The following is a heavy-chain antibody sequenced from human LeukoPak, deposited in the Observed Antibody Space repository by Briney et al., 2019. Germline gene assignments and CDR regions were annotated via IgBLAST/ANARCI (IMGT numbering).Heavy chain of an antibody. CDR1: GSSFANYW. D-gene: IGHD3-10*01. V-gene: IGHV5-51*01. J-gene: IGHJ4*02. CDR3: AREYYGSVAY. Sequence: GESLQISCKASGSSFANYWIGWVRQMPGKGLEWMGIIHPIDSATRYGPSFQGQVTISADASITTVYLQWSSLKASDTAIYYCAREYYGSVAYWGQGTLVTVSS. CDR2: IHPIDSAT.